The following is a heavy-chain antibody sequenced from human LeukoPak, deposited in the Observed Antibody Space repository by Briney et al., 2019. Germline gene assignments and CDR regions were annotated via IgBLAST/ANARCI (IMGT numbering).Heavy chain of an antibody. CDR3: AKDHSTEGSQTRLNYYDSSGYFDY. D-gene: IGHD3-22*01. Sequence: PGGSLRLSCAASGFTFSSYAMHWVRQAPGKGLEWVAVISYDGSNKYYADSVKGRFTISRDNSKNTLYLQMNSLRAEDTAVYYCAKDHSTEGSQTRLNYYDSSGYFDYWGQGTLVTVSS. CDR1: GFTFSSYA. J-gene: IGHJ4*02. V-gene: IGHV3-30-3*01. CDR2: ISYDGSNK.